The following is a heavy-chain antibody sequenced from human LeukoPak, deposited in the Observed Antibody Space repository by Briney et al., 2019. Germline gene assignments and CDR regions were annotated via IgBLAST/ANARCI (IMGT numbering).Heavy chain of an antibody. J-gene: IGHJ4*02. CDR3: AREEIGGSYGGYYFDY. CDR2: INPSGGST. CDR1: GYTFTSYY. Sequence: ASVKVSCKASGYTFTSYYMHWVRQAPGQGLEWMGIINPSGGSTSYAQKFQGRVTMTRDMSTSTVYMELSSLRPEDTAVYYCAREEIGGSYGGYYFDYWGQGTLVTVSS. D-gene: IGHD1-26*01. V-gene: IGHV1-46*01.